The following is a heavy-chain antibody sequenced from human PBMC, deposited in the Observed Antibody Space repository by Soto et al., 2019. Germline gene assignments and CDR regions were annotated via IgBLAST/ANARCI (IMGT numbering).Heavy chain of an antibody. D-gene: IGHD2-15*01. CDR2: IYYSGST. CDR1: GGSISSSSYY. Sequence: SETLSLTCTVSGGSISSSSYYWGWIRQPPGKGLEWIGSIYYSGSTYYNPSLKSRVTISVDTSKNQFSLKLSSVTAADTAVYYCARHGQYCSGGSCYSGLYNWSAPWGQGTLVTVSS. J-gene: IGHJ5*02. V-gene: IGHV4-39*01. CDR3: ARHGQYCSGGSCYSGLYNWSAP.